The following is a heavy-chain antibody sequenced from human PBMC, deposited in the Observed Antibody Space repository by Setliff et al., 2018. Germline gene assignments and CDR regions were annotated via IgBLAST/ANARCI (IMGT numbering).Heavy chain of an antibody. CDR1: GYTFTSYA. Sequence: GASVKVSCKASGYTFTSYAMHWVRQAPGQGLEWMGRIIPIFGTANYAQKFQGRVTITADKSTSTAYMELSSLRSEDTAVYYCARDSRGLVPAAIEGSYYYYGMDVWGQGTTVPVSS. CDR2: IIPIFGTA. D-gene: IGHD2-2*02. CDR3: ARDSRGLVPAAIEGSYYYYGMDV. J-gene: IGHJ6*02. V-gene: IGHV1-69*06.